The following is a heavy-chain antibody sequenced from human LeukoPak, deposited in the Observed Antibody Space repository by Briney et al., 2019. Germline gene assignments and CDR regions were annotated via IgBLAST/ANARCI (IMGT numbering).Heavy chain of an antibody. J-gene: IGHJ3*02. CDR1: GGSISSGGYY. CDR3: ARRSVGGAFDI. Sequence: SETLSLTCTVSGGSISSGGYYWSWIRQPPGKGLEWIGCIYHSGSTYYNPSLKSRVTISVDTSKNQFSLKLSSVTAADTAVYYCARRSVGGAFDIWGQGTMVTVSS. V-gene: IGHV4-30-2*03. D-gene: IGHD1-26*01. CDR2: IYHSGST.